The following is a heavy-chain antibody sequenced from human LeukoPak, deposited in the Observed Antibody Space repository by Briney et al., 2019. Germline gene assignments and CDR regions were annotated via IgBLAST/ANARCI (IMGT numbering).Heavy chain of an antibody. CDR2: INPNTGGT. V-gene: IGHV1-2*02. Sequence: ASVKVSCKASGYTFTSYGISWVRQAPGQGLEWMGWINPNTGGTHYSQKFQGRVTMTRDTSISTAYMELSSLRSEDTAVYYCARDAGYSGSLGADYWGQGTLVTVSS. J-gene: IGHJ4*02. CDR1: GYTFTSYG. CDR3: ARDAGYSGSLGADY. D-gene: IGHD1-26*01.